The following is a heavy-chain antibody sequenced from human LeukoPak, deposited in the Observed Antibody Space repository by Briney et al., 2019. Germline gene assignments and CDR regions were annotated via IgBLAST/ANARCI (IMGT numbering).Heavy chain of an antibody. Sequence: GGSLRLSCAASGFTFSSYAMNWVRQAPGKGLEWVSVLYIDGTTYYADSVKGRFTISRDNSKNTLYLQMNSLRAEDTAVYYCAKTNSSSWYDYFDYWGQGTLVTVSS. CDR2: LYIDGTT. CDR1: GFTFSSYA. CDR3: AKTNSSSWYDYFDY. J-gene: IGHJ4*02. D-gene: IGHD6-13*01. V-gene: IGHV3-23*03.